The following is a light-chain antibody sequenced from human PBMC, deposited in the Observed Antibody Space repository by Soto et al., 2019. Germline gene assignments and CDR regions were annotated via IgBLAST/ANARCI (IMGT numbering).Light chain of an antibody. Sequence: EIVMTQSPATLSVSPGERATLSCRASQSVNSNLAWYQQKRGQAPSLLIYGASTRATGIPARFSGSGSGTEFTLIISSLQSEDFAVYYCQQYNNWPLGFGGGTKV. J-gene: IGKJ4*01. CDR1: QSVNSN. CDR3: QQYNNWPLG. CDR2: GAS. V-gene: IGKV3-15*01.